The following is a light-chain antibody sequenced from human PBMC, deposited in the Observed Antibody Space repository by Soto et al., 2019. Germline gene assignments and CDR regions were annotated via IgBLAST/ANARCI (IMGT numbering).Light chain of an antibody. J-gene: IGLJ3*02. V-gene: IGLV2-18*01. Sequence: QSALTQPPSVSGSPGQTVSISCTGSSSDVGSHNRVSWYQQPPGTAPKLMIYEVSNRPSGVPDRFSGSKSGNTASLTISGLQAEDEGDYYCSLYISISIYLVFGGGTKLTVL. CDR3: SLYISISIYLV. CDR2: EVS. CDR1: SSDVGSHNR.